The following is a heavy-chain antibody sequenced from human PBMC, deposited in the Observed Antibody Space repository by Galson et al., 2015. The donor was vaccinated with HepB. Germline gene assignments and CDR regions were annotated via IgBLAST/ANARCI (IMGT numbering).Heavy chain of an antibody. J-gene: IGHJ6*02. V-gene: IGHV4-61*01. Sequence: SESLSLTCTVSGGSVSSGSYYWSWLRQPPGKGLELIGYIYYSGVTNYNPSLKSRVTISVDTSKNQLSLKLNSVTAAVTAVYFCARALLSYGLDVWGQGTTVTVSS. CDR1: GGSVSSGSYY. D-gene: IGHD2/OR15-2a*01. CDR3: ARALLSYGLDV. CDR2: IYYSGVT.